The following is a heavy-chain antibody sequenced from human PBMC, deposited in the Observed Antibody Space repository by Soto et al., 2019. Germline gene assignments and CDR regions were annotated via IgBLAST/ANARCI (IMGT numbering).Heavy chain of an antibody. J-gene: IGHJ4*02. V-gene: IGHV3-23*01. CDR3: AKLGSSSWSPHYYFDY. Sequence: GGPLRLSCAASGVIFINYAIGWVRQAPGKGLEWVSAITGDGSDTYYVESVKGRFTISRDNSKNTLYLQMNSLRAEDTAIYFCAKLGSSSWSPHYYFDYWGQGTLVTVSS. CDR2: ITGDGSDT. CDR1: GVIFINYA. D-gene: IGHD2-2*01.